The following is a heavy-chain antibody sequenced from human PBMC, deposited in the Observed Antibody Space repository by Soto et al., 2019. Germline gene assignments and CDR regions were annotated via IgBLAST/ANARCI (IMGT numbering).Heavy chain of an antibody. CDR3: ATHYGRGGSYYYYGVDV. CDR2: IIPIFGTA. V-gene: IGHV1-69*12. D-gene: IGHD4-17*01. Sequence: QVQLVQSGAEVKKPGSSVKVSCKASGGTFSSYAISWVRQAPGQGLEWMGGIIPIFGTADYAQKFQGRVTITADESTSTAYMELSSLRSEDPAVYYCATHYGRGGSYYYYGVDVWGQGTRVTVSS. J-gene: IGHJ6*02. CDR1: GGTFSSYA.